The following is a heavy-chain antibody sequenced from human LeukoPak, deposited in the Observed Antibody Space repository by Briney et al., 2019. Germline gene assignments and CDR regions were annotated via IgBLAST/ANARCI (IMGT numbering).Heavy chain of an antibody. CDR1: GGSISSHY. Sequence: SETLSLTCTVSGGSISSHYWSWIRQPPGKGLEWIGYIYYSGSTNYNPSLKSRVTISVDTSKNQFSLKLSSVTAADTAVYYCARALPYIAAAGIGWFDPWGQGTLVTVSS. CDR3: ARALPYIAAAGIGWFDP. D-gene: IGHD6-13*01. J-gene: IGHJ5*02. CDR2: IYYSGST. V-gene: IGHV4-59*08.